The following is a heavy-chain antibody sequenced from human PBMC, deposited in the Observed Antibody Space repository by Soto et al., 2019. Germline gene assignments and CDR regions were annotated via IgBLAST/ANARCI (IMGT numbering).Heavy chain of an antibody. V-gene: IGHV3-73*01. D-gene: IGHD2-21*02. J-gene: IGHJ5*02. CDR3: AREIYCGGDCNWFDP. CDR2: IRSKANNYAT. CDR1: GFTFSPYA. Sequence: QPGGSLRLSCVASGFTFSPYAMTWVRQASGKGLEWVGRIRSKANNYATAYAASVQGRFTIFRDDLKNTAYLQMNSLKTEDTAVYYCAREIYCGGDCNWFDPWGQGT.